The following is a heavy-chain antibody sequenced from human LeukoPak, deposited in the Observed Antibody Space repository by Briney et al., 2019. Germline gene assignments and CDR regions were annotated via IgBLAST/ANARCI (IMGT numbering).Heavy chain of an antibody. D-gene: IGHD4-17*01. V-gene: IGHV1-18*04. Sequence: ASVKVSCKASGFTFNSYGISWVRQAPGQGLEWIGWISAYNGNTNYAQKLQGRGTMTTDTSTTTAYMELRSLRSDDTAVYYCARLPLGDDYGDLDYFDYWGQGTLVTVSS. CDR3: ARLPLGDDYGDLDYFDY. J-gene: IGHJ4*02. CDR2: ISAYNGNT. CDR1: GFTFNSYG.